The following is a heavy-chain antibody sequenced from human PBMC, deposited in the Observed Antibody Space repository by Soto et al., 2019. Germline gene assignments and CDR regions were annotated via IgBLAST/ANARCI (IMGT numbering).Heavy chain of an antibody. CDR2: IYYSGIT. CDR3: ARLKPPFYLVDY. D-gene: IGHD1-26*01. Sequence: QLQLQESGPGLVKSSETLSLTCTVSGGSISSSSYYWGWIRQPPGKGLEWIGNIYYSGITNFDLSLKSRLTISVDTSKNQFSLKLRSVTAADTAVYYCARLKPPFYLVDYWGQGTLVTVSS. V-gene: IGHV4-39*01. CDR1: GGSISSSSYY. J-gene: IGHJ4*02.